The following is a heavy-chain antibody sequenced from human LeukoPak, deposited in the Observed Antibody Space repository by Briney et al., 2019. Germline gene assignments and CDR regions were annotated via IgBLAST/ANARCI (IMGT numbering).Heavy chain of an antibody. J-gene: IGHJ4*02. CDR1: GFTFDDYA. Sequence: GRSLRLSCAASGFTFDDYAMPWVRQAPGKGLEWVSGISWNSGSIGYADSVKGRFTISRDNAKNSLYLQMNSLRAEDTALYYCAKDHYYDSSGYLDYWGQGTLVTVSS. CDR2: ISWNSGSI. V-gene: IGHV3-9*01. CDR3: AKDHYYDSSGYLDY. D-gene: IGHD3-22*01.